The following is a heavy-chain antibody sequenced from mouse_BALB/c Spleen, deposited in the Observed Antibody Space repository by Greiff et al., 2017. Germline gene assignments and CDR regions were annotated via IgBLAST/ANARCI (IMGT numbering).Heavy chain of an antibody. Sequence: EVKLMESGPGLVKPSQSLSLTCTVSGYSITSDYAWNWIRQFPGNQLEWMGYISYSGSTSYNPSLKSRISITRDTSKNQFFLQLKSVTTEDTATYYCARRDFHYDFDYWGQGTTLTVSS. CDR1: GYSITSDYA. J-gene: IGHJ2*01. V-gene: IGHV3-2*02. CDR3: ARRDFHYDFDY. CDR2: ISYSGST. D-gene: IGHD1-2*01.